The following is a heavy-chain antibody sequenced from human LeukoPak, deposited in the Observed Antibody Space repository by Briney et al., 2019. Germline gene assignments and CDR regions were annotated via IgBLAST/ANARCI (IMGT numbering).Heavy chain of an antibody. D-gene: IGHD4-17*01. CDR1: GGSMNSYY. J-gene: IGHJ2*01. CDR3: ARHVSVTPWYFDL. CDR2: IYYTGST. V-gene: IGHV4-59*08. Sequence: PSETLSLTCTVSGGSMNSYYWSWIRQPPGKGLEWIGYIYYTGSTNYNPSLKSRVTISVDTSKNQFSLKLSSVTAADTALYYCARHVSVTPWYFDLWGRGTLATVSS.